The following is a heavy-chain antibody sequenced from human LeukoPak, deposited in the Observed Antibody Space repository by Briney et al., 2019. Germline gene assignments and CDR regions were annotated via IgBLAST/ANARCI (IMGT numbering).Heavy chain of an antibody. CDR2: ISSSGSTI. V-gene: IGHV3-11*04. J-gene: IGHJ4*02. D-gene: IGHD5-18*01. Sequence: GGSLRLSCAASGFTFSDYYMSWIRQAPGKGLEWVSYISSSGSTIYYADSVKGRFTISRDNAKNSLYLQMSSPRAEDTAVYYCARAPYSYGYDYWGQGTLVTVSS. CDR3: ARAPYSYGYDY. CDR1: GFTFSDYY.